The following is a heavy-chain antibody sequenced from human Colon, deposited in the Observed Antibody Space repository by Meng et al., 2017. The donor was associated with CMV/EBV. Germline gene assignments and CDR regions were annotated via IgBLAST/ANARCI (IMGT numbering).Heavy chain of an antibody. CDR2: ISSGGQTI. CDR3: ARDPSLITISGVVTYGMDV. J-gene: IGHJ6*02. Sequence: GESLELSWSASGFHFRSFEMNWVRQAPGKGREWVAYISSGGQTIHYADSVKGRFTISRDNTNNSLYLHMTSLRADDTAVYYCARDPSLITISGVVTYGMDVWGPGTTVTVSS. V-gene: IGHV3-48*03. CDR1: GFHFRSFE. D-gene: IGHD3-3*01.